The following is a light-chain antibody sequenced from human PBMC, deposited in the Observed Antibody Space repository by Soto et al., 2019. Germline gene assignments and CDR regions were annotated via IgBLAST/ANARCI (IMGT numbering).Light chain of an antibody. Sequence: EIVLTQSPGTLSFSPLEIATLSFSASQSVSSDSLAWYQQRPGQAPRLLIYAASSRATGIPDRFSGSGSGTDFTLTISRLAPEDFALYFCQKYSDSLGKFGQGTKVDIK. CDR1: QSVSSDS. V-gene: IGKV3-20*01. J-gene: IGKJ1*01. CDR3: QKYSDSLGK. CDR2: AAS.